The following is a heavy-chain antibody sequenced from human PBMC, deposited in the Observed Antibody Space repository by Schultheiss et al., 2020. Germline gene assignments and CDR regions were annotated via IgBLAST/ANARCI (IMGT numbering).Heavy chain of an antibody. CDR3: ARGPWLVREGRFDY. D-gene: IGHD6-19*01. CDR1: GFTFSNAW. CDR2: ISSSSSYI. Sequence: GGSLRLSCAASGFTFSNAWMNWVRQAPGKGLEWVSSISSSSSYIYYADSVKGRFTISRDNSKNTLYLQMNSLRAEDTAVYYCARGPWLVREGRFDYWGQGTLVTVYS. V-gene: IGHV3-21*01. J-gene: IGHJ4*02.